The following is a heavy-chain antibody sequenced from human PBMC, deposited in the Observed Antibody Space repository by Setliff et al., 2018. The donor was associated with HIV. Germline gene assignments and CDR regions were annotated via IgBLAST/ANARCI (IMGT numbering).Heavy chain of an antibody. V-gene: IGHV4-34*08. CDR2: IHPSGNT. CDR1: GGTFSGHY. CDR3: ATHLESRFTFHP. Sequence: PSETLSLTCAVYGGTFSGHYWSWIRQPPGQGLDWIGEIHPSGNTYYNPSLQSRVTISVDTSKNQLSLKLGSVTAADTAVYCCATHLESRFTFHPWGQGTLVTVSS. J-gene: IGHJ5*02.